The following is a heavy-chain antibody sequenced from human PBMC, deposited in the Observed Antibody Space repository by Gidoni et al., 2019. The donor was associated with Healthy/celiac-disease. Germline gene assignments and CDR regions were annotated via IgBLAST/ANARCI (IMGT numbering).Heavy chain of an antibody. CDR2: INHSGST. J-gene: IGHJ4*02. Sequence: QVQLQQWGAGLLKPSETLSLPCAVYGGSFSGYYWSWIRQPPGKGLEWIGEINHSGSTNYNPSHKSRVTISVDTSKNQFSLKLSSVTAADTAVYYCARGTRLRYFDWLLLVDWGQGTLVTVSS. CDR3: ARGTRLRYFDWLLLVD. D-gene: IGHD3-9*01. V-gene: IGHV4-34*01. CDR1: GGSFSGYY.